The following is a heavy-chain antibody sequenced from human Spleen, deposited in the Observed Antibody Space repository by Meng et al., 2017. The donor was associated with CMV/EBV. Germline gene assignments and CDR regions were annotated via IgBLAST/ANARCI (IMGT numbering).Heavy chain of an antibody. Sequence: GESLKISCAASGFTVSSNYMSWVRQAPGKGLEWVSVIYSGGSTYYADSVKGRFTISRDNSKNTLYLLMNSLRAEDTAVYYCARGFPVYYDILTGYYSDYWGQGTLVTVSS. CDR1: GFTVSSNY. CDR2: IYSGGST. CDR3: ARGFPVYYDILTGYYSDY. D-gene: IGHD3-9*01. J-gene: IGHJ4*02. V-gene: IGHV3-66*01.